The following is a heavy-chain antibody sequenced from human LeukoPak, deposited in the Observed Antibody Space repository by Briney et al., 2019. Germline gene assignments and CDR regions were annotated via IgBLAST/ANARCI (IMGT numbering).Heavy chain of an antibody. CDR3: AKSRGSSWPHLQGY. V-gene: IGHV3-23*01. CDR1: GFTFSSYA. D-gene: IGHD6-13*01. Sequence: PGGSLRLSCAASGFTFSSYAMSWVRQAPGKGLEWVSAISGSGGSTYYADSVKGRFTISRDNSKNTLYLQMNSLRAEDTAVYYCAKSRGSSWPHLQGYWGQEPWSPSPQ. CDR2: ISGSGGST. J-gene: IGHJ4*01.